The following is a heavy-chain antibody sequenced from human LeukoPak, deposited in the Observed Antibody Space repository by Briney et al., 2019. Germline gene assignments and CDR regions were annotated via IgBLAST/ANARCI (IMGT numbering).Heavy chain of an antibody. CDR1: GFTFSSYA. CDR2: ISGSGGST. CDR3: AKGISMVRGVTRGYAFDI. J-gene: IGHJ3*02. Sequence: GGSLRLSCAASGFTFSSYAMSWVRQAPGKGLEWVSAISGSGGSTYYADSVKGRFTISRDNSKNTLYLQMNSLRAEDTAVYYCAKGISMVRGVTRGYAFDIWGQGTMVTVSS. V-gene: IGHV3-23*01. D-gene: IGHD3-10*01.